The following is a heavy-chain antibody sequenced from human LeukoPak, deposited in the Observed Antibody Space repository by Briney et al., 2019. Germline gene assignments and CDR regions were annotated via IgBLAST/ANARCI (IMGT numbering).Heavy chain of an antibody. D-gene: IGHD3-22*01. J-gene: IGHJ4*02. CDR1: GGSISSGGYY. CDR3: ARRFDFRDSSGYSPLFDY. CDR2: IYYSGST. Sequence: SETLSLTCTVSGGSISSGGYYWSWLRQHPGTGLEWIGYIYYSGSTYYNPSLKSRVTISVDTSKNQFSLKLSSVTAADTAVYYCARRFDFRDSSGYSPLFDYWGQGTLVTVSS. V-gene: IGHV4-31*03.